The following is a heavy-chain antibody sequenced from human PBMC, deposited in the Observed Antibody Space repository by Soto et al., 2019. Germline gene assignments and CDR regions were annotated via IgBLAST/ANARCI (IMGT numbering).Heavy chain of an antibody. CDR3: SRVTYYYESSCYTGRAAFDI. J-gene: IGHJ3*02. D-gene: IGHD3-22*01. CDR2: INHSGST. Sequence: QVQLQQWGAGLLKPSETLSLTCAVYGGSFSGYYWSWIRQPPGKGLEWIGEINHSGSTNYNPSLKSRVTISVDTSKNQSSLKLSSVTAADTAVYYCSRVTYYYESSCYTGRAAFDIWGQGTMVSVSS. V-gene: IGHV4-34*01. CDR1: GGSFSGYY.